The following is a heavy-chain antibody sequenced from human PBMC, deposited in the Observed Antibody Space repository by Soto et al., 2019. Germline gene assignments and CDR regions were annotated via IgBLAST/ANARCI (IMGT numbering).Heavy chain of an antibody. CDR2: ISYDGSNK. V-gene: IGHV3-30-3*01. CDR3: ARGFSSGWRDPPWFDP. J-gene: IGHJ5*02. Sequence: GGSLRLSCAASGFTFSSYAMHWVRQAPGKGLEWVAVISYDGSNKYYADSVKGRFTISRDNSKNTLYLQMNSLRAEDTAVYYCARGFSSGWRDPPWFDPWGQGTLVTVSS. D-gene: IGHD6-19*01. CDR1: GFTFSSYA.